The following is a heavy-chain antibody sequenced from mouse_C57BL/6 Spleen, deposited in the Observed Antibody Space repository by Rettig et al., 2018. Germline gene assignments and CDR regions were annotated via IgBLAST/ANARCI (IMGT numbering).Heavy chain of an antibody. V-gene: IGHV1-42*01. J-gene: IGHJ1*03. CDR2: T. D-gene: IGHD2-1*01. CDR3: ARRGNPYWYFDV. Sequence: TTCNQKFKAKATLTVDKSSSTAYMQLKSLTSEDSAVYYCARRGNPYWYFDVWGTGTTVTVSS.